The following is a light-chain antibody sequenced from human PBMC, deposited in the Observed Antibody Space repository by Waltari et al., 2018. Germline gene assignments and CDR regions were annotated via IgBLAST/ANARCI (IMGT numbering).Light chain of an antibody. CDR1: QRVSSY. CDR2: DAS. V-gene: IGKV3-11*01. J-gene: IGKJ4*01. CDR3: QQRSNWLT. Sequence: EIVLTQSPATPSSSPGERATLSSRASQRVSSYLAWYQQKPGQAPRLLIYDASNRAAGIPARFSGSGSGTDFTLTISSLEPEDFAVYYCQQRSNWLTFGGGTKVEIK.